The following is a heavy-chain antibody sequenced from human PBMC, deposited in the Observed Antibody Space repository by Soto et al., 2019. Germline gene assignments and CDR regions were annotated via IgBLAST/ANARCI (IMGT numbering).Heavy chain of an antibody. CDR3: ARLQAAVPHY. J-gene: IGHJ4*02. D-gene: IGHD6-13*01. CDR2: IFYDGYT. V-gene: IGHV4-39*01. Sequence: SETLSLTCTVSGDSISGSPYFWGWIRQPPGKRLEWMGSIFYDGYTLYTPSLKSRVTISVDTSKNQFSLKLTSVAAADTAIYFCARLQAAVPHYWGQGILVTVSS. CDR1: GDSISGSPYF.